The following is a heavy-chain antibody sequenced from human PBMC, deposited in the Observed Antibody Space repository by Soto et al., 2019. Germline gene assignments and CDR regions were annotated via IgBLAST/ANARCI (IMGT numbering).Heavy chain of an antibody. CDR2: INHSGST. J-gene: IGHJ6*03. V-gene: IGHV4-34*01. CDR1: GGSFSGYY. Sequence: PSETLSLTCAVYGGSFSGYYWSWIRQPPGKGLEWIGEINHSGSTNYNPSLKSRVTISVDTSKNQFSLKLSSVTAADTAVYYCARGGGYSGYGPYYYYYYMDVWGKGTTVTVSS. D-gene: IGHD5-12*01. CDR3: ARGGGYSGYGPYYYYYYMDV.